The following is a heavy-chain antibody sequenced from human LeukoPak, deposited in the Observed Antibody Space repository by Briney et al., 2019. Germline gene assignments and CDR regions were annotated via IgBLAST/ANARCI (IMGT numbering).Heavy chain of an antibody. D-gene: IGHD5-24*01. V-gene: IGHV3-21*01. J-gene: IGHJ2*01. CDR3: EKGGDDGYNYVHPIWYFDL. CDR2: ISNRNTYI. CDR1: GWTLSSYS. Sequence: GWALPLSCAASGWTLSSYSMNWLRPAAPRGVAWVSSISNRNTYIYYADSVKARFTISRDNAENSLYLQMNSLGAEDTAVYYCEKGGDDGYNYVHPIWYFDLWGGGTLVTVSS.